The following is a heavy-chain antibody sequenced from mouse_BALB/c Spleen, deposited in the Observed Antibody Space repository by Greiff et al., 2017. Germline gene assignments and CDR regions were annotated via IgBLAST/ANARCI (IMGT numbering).Heavy chain of an antibody. V-gene: IGHV1-76*01. Sequence: QVQLQQSGAELVRPGASVKLSCEASGYTFTDYSINWVKQRTGQGLEWIGGIYPESGNTYYNEKFKGKATLTADKSSSTAYMQLSSLTSEDSAVYYCARPHDCYGAYWGQGTMVTVSA. J-gene: IGHJ3*01. D-gene: IGHD1-1*01. CDR1: GYTFTDYS. CDR3: ARPHDCYGAY. CDR2: IYPESGNT.